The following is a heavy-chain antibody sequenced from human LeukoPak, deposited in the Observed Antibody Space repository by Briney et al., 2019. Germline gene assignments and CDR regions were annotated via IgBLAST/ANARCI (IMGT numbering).Heavy chain of an antibody. J-gene: IGHJ4*02. V-gene: IGHV1-8*02. Sequence: ASVKVSCKASGGTFSSYAINWVRQAAGQGLEWMGWMNPNSGNTGYAQKFQGRVTMTRNTSISTAYMELSSLRSEDTAVYYCARYRVDPGFDYWGQGTLVTVSS. CDR1: GGTFSSYA. D-gene: IGHD2-2*01. CDR3: ARYRVDPGFDY. CDR2: MNPNSGNT.